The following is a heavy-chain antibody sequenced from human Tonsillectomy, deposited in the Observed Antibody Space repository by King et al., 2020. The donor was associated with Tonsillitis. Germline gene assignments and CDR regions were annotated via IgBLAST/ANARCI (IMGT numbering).Heavy chain of an antibody. CDR3: ARGSPSRYCSGGSCPYFDY. V-gene: IGHV1-8*01. Sequence: QLVQSGAEVKKPGASVKFSCQASGYTFTSYDINWVRQSTGQGLEWMGWMNPNSGNTGYAQKFQGRVTMTRNTSISTAYMELSSLRSEDTAVYYCARGSPSRYCSGGSCPYFDYWGQGTLVTVSS. J-gene: IGHJ4*02. CDR1: GYTFTSYD. CDR2: MNPNSGNT. D-gene: IGHD2-15*01.